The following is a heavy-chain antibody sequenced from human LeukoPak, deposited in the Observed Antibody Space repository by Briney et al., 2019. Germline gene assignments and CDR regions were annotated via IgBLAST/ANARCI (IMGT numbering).Heavy chain of an antibody. CDR1: GFTFSNYA. D-gene: IGHD5-24*01. CDR2: ISGSGGSA. J-gene: IGHJ4*02. Sequence: GPLRLSCAASGFTFSNYARSWVRQAPGKGLEWVSGISGSGGSASYADSVKGRFTISRDNSKNTLYLQMNSLRAEDTAVYYCVRGHTILTHWGQGNLVTVSS. V-gene: IGHV3-23*01. CDR3: VRGHTILTH.